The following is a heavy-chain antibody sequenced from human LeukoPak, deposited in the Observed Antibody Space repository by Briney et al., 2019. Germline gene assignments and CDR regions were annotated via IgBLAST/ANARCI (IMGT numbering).Heavy chain of an antibody. D-gene: IGHD6-19*01. V-gene: IGHV3-11*04. CDR3: ARDRARWSSGSYYFDY. Sequence: GGSLRPSCAASGFTFSDYYMSWIRQAPGKGLEWVSYISSSGSTIYYADSVKGRFTISRDNAKNSLYLQMNSLRAEDTAVYYCARDRARWSSGSYYFDYWGQGTLVTVSS. CDR1: GFTFSDYY. J-gene: IGHJ4*02. CDR2: ISSSGSTI.